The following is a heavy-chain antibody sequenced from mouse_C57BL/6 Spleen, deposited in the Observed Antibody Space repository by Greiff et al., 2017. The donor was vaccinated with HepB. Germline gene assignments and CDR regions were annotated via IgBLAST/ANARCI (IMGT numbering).Heavy chain of an antibody. J-gene: IGHJ3*01. Sequence: EVQLQQSGAELVRPGASVKLSCTASGFNIKDYYMHWVKQRPEQGLEWIGRIDPEDGDNEYAPKFQGKATMTADTSSNTAYLQLSSLTSEDTAVYYCTTPSAYYITYACAYWGQGTLVTVSA. V-gene: IGHV14-1*01. CDR2: IDPEDGDN. D-gene: IGHD2-5*01. CDR1: GFNIKDYY. CDR3: TTPSAYYITYACAY.